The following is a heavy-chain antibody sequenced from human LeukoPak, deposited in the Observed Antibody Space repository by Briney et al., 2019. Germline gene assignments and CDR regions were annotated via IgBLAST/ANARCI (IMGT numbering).Heavy chain of an antibody. Sequence: SETLSLTCTVSGGSISSYYWSWIRQPPGKGLEWIGYIYYSGSTNYNPSLKSRVTISVDTSKNQFSLKLSSVTAADTAVYYCARARMYYDYVWGSHRPYYFDHWGQGTLVTVSS. D-gene: IGHD3-16*02. V-gene: IGHV4-59*01. CDR2: IYYSGST. CDR1: GGSISSYY. CDR3: ARARMYYDYVWGSHRPYYFDH. J-gene: IGHJ4*02.